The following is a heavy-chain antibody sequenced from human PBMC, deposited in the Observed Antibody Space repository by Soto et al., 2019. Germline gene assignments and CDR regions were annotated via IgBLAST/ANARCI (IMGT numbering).Heavy chain of an antibody. V-gene: IGHV3-33*01. J-gene: IGHJ6*02. CDR1: GFTFSSYG. D-gene: IGHD3-16*01. Sequence: QVQLVESGGGVVQPGRSLRLSCEASGFTFSSYGMHWVRQAPGKGLEWVAVIWYDGSNKDYADSVQGRFTISRDNSKNTLYMQMNSLRAEDTAVYYCARDRYAYVWCSPGYGMYVWGQGTTVTVSS. CDR3: ARDRYAYVWCSPGYGMYV. CDR2: IWYDGSNK.